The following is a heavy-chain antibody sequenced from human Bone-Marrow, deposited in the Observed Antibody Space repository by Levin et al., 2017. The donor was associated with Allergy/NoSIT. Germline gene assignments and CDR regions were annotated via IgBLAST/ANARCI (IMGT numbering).Heavy chain of an antibody. D-gene: IGHD5-18*01. CDR2: ISSSSIYI. Sequence: GESLKISCAASGFTFNSYSMNWVRQAPGKGLEWVSYISSSSIYIYYADSVKGRFTISRDNAKDSLYLQMNSLRAEDTAVYYCARAGRGYSFGLWGQGTLVTVSS. J-gene: IGHJ4*02. CDR1: GFTFNSYS. CDR3: ARAGRGYSFGL. V-gene: IGHV3-21*05.